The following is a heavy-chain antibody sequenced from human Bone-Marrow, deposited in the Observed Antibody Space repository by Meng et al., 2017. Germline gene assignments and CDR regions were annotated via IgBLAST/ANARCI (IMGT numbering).Heavy chain of an antibody. Sequence: GQLLQVGAEVKKPVASVKVPCKASGYTFPDYWLHWVRRAPGQGLEWMGRINPKSGDTHYAQRFQGRVTMTGDTSISTAYMELSGLRSDDTAMYYCARDEDISAAGKLFGDYWGQGTLVTVSS. D-gene: IGHD6-13*01. CDR1: GYTFPDYW. CDR2: INPKSGDT. CDR3: ARDEDISAAGKLFGDY. J-gene: IGHJ4*02. V-gene: IGHV1-2*06.